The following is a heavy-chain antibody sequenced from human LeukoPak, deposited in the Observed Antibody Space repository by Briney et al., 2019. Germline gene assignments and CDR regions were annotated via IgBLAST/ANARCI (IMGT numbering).Heavy chain of an antibody. CDR2: IYYSGST. CDR3: AREFRENLSRAYCSGGSCYIAAADY. D-gene: IGHD2-15*01. V-gene: IGHV4-39*07. J-gene: IGHJ4*02. CDR1: GGSISSSSYY. Sequence: SETLSLTCTVSGGSISSSSYYWGWIRQPPGKGLEWIGSIYYSGSTYYNPSLKSRVTISVDTSKNQFSLKLSSVTAADTAVYYCAREFRENLSRAYCSGGSCYIAAADYWGQGTLVTVSS.